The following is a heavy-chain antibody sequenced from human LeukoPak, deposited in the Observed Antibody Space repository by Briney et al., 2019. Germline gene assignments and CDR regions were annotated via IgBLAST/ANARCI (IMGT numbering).Heavy chain of an antibody. CDR1: GYTFTSSG. Sequence: ASVKVSCKASGYTFTSSGISWVRQAPGQGPEWMGWIDGYNGNTNYAQKLQGRVTMTTDTSTTTAYMELRSLRLDDTAVYYCARAGSYYYMDVWGKGTTVTVSS. D-gene: IGHD1-1*01. J-gene: IGHJ6*03. V-gene: IGHV1-18*01. CDR3: ARAGSYYYMDV. CDR2: IDGYNGNT.